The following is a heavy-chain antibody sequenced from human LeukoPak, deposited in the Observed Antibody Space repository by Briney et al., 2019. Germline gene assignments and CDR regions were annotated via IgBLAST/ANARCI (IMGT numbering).Heavy chain of an antibody. CDR2: IRYDGTNK. Sequence: GGSLRLSCAASGFTFSSYGIHWVRQSPGKGVEWVAFIRYDGTNKWYADSVKGRFTISRDNSKNTLYLQMNSLRVEDTAVYHCAKDRDYGDYPSAYYYYMDVWGKGTTVTVSS. V-gene: IGHV3-30*02. J-gene: IGHJ6*03. D-gene: IGHD4-17*01. CDR1: GFTFSSYG. CDR3: AKDRDYGDYPSAYYYYMDV.